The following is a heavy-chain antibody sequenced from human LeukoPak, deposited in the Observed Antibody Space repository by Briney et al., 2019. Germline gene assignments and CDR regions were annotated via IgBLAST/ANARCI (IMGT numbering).Heavy chain of an antibody. J-gene: IGHJ4*02. CDR2: ISGSGNST. CDR1: GYTFINYA. V-gene: IGHV3-23*01. D-gene: IGHD1-26*01. CDR3: AKTLVGATSGPDYYFVS. Sequence: AGGSQTLFCAASGYTFINYAMTWVRQAPGKGLEWVSAISGSGNSTYYPDSVKGRFSISRDNSKNTLYLQISSLRAEDTAVYYCAKTLVGATSGPDYYFVSWGKGTLVTVSS.